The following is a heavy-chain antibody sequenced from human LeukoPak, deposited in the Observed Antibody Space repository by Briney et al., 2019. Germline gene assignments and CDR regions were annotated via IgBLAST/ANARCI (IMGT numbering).Heavy chain of an antibody. D-gene: IGHD2-2*01. CDR2: INPNTGDT. Sequence: ASVKVSCKPSGYTFTAYYMNLVRQAPGQGLEWMGWINPNTGDTKFAQNFQDRVTMTWDTSVSTAYMELSSLTSDDTAVYYCASKGGGFCSSSRCQGAFDYWGQGSMVTVSS. V-gene: IGHV1-2*02. J-gene: IGHJ3*01. CDR3: ASKGGGFCSSSRCQGAFDY. CDR1: GYTFTAYY.